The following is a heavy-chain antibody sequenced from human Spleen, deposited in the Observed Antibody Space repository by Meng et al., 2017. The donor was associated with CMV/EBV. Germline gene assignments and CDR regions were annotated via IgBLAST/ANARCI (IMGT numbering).Heavy chain of an antibody. CDR3: ARDRYCSSTSCYRGYFQH. D-gene: IGHD2-2*02. V-gene: IGHV1-2*02. J-gene: IGHJ1*01. CDR2: INPNSGGT. CDR1: GYTFTGYY. Sequence: ASVKVSCKASGYTFTGYYMHWVRQAPGQGLEWMGWINPNSGGTNYAQKFQGRVTMTRDTSISTAYMELRSLRSDDTAVYYCARDRYCSSTSCYRGYFQHWGQGTLVTVSS.